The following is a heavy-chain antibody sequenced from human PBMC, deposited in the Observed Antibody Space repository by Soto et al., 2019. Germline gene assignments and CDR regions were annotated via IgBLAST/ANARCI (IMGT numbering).Heavy chain of an antibody. CDR3: AGNNGDYVPFDY. D-gene: IGHD4-17*01. Sequence: QVQLQESGPGLVKPSQTLSLSCSVSGDSISSGDYYWTWIRQPPGKGLEWIGYIHYSGSTYYSPSLKSRVAMSVDTSKNQFSLKLRSVTVADTAVYFCAGNNGDYVPFDYWGQGTVVTVSS. J-gene: IGHJ4*02. V-gene: IGHV4-30-4*08. CDR1: GDSISSGDYY. CDR2: IHYSGST.